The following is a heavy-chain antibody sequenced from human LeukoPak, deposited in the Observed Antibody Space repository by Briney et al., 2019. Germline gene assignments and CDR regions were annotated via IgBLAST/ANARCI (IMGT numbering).Heavy chain of an antibody. CDR2: IYYSGST. D-gene: IGHD3-22*01. CDR3: ARGSSGHYYFDY. J-gene: IGHJ4*02. CDR1: GGSISSYY. Sequence: PSETLSLTCTVSGGSISSYYWSWIRQPPGKGLEWIGYIYYSGSTNYNPSLKSRVTISVDTSKNQFSLKLNSVTAADTAVYYCARGSSGHYYFDYWGQGTLVTVSS. V-gene: IGHV4-59*08.